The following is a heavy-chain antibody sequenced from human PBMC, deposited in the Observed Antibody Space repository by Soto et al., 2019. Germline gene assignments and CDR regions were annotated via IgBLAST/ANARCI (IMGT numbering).Heavy chain of an antibody. CDR2: LYTGGNT. J-gene: IGHJ4*02. D-gene: IGHD2-2*03. CDR1: GFTVNGNY. CDR3: VRDKSPAEMAFGY. Sequence: HPVGSLRLSCAASGFTVNGNYMSWVRQTPRKGLEWVSILYTGGNTYYADSVQGRFTISRDTSRNTLHLQMNSLRAEDTAMYFCVRDKSPAEMAFGYWGQGTLVTVSS. V-gene: IGHV3-53*01.